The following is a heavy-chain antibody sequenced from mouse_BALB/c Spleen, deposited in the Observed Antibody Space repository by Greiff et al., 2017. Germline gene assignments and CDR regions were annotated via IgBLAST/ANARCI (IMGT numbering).Heavy chain of an antibody. V-gene: IGHV14-1*01. D-gene: IGHD6-2*01. CDR1: GFNFNDYY. CDR3: SGGDPMDY. J-gene: IGHJ4*01. Sequence: EVQLKESGAELVRPGASVKLSCTASGFNFNDYYMHWVKQRPEQGLEWIGWIDPEDGDTEYAPKFQGKATMTADTSSNTAYLQLSSLTSEDTAVYCASGGDPMDYWGQGTSVTVSS. CDR2: IDPEDGDT.